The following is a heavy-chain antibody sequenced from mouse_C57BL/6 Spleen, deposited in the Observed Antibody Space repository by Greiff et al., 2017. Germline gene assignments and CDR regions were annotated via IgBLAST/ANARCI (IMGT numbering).Heavy chain of an antibody. Sequence: VQLVESGAELARPGASVKLSCKASGYTFTSYGISWVKQRTGQGLEWIGEIYPRSGNTYYNEKFKGKATLTADKSSSTAYMELRSLTSEDSAVYFCARFYYDYDDSFFAYWGQGTLVTVSA. CDR3: ARFYYDYDDSFFAY. CDR2: IYPRSGNT. D-gene: IGHD2-4*01. CDR1: GYTFTSYG. J-gene: IGHJ3*01. V-gene: IGHV1-81*01.